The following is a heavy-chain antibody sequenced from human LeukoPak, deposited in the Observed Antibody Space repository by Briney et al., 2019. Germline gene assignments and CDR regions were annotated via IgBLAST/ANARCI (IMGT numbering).Heavy chain of an antibody. Sequence: PSETLSLTCAVYGGSFSGYYWSWIRQPPGKGLEWIGEINHSGSTNYNPSLKSRVTISVDTSKNQFSLKLSSVTAADTAVYYCARWDYYGSGSINWFDPWGQGTLVTVSS. CDR2: INHSGST. CDR3: ARWDYYGSGSINWFDP. D-gene: IGHD3-10*01. CDR1: GGSFSGYY. V-gene: IGHV4-34*01. J-gene: IGHJ5*02.